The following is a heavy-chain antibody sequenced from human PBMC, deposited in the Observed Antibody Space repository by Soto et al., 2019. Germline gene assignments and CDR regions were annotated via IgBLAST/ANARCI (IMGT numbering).Heavy chain of an antibody. J-gene: IGHJ4*02. D-gene: IGHD4-17*01. V-gene: IGHV1-2*04. CDR1: GYTFTGYY. Sequence: ASVKVSCKASGYTFTGYYMHWVRQAPGQGLEWMGWINPNSGGTNYAQKFQGWVTMTRDTSISTAYMELSRLRSDDTAVYYCARDYCGDGYYFDYWGQGTLVTVSS. CDR2: INPNSGGT. CDR3: ARDYCGDGYYFDY.